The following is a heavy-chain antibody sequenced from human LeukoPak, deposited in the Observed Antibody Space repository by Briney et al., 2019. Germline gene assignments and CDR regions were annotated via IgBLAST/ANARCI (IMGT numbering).Heavy chain of an antibody. CDR1: GGSFSGYY. D-gene: IGHD1-26*01. J-gene: IGHJ5*02. CDR3: ARVSRGLPSP. V-gene: IGHV4-34*01. Sequence: PSETLSLTCAVYGGSFSGYYWSWIRQPPGKGLEWIGEINHSGSTNYNPSLKSRVTISVDTSKNQFSLKLSSVTAADTAVYYCARVSRGLPSPWGQGTLVTVSS. CDR2: INHSGST.